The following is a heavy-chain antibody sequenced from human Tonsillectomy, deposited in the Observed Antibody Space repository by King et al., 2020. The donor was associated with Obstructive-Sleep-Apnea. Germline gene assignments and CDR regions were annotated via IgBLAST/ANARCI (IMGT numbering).Heavy chain of an antibody. CDR2: IYYSGST. V-gene: IGHV4-39*07. J-gene: IGHJ4*02. D-gene: IGHD3-22*01. CDR3: AREGNKYYYDSSGYYYHY. Sequence: QLQESGPGLVKPSETLSLTCTVSGGSISSSSYYWGWIRQPPGKGLEWIGSIYYSGSTYYNPSLKSRVTISVDTSKNQFSLKLSSVTAADTAVYYCAREGNKYYYDSSGYYYHYWGQGTLVTVSS. CDR1: GGSISSSSYY.